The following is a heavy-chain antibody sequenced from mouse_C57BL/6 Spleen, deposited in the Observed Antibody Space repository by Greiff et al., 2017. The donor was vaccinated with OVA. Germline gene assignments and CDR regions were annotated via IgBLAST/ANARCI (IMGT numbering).Heavy chain of an antibody. CDR3: ALSTGKDFDY. CDR2: IDPSDSYT. D-gene: IGHD4-1*02. CDR1: GYTFTSYW. Sequence: VKLQQPGAELVKPGASVKLSCKASGYTFTSYWMQWVKQRPGQGLEWIGEIDPSDSYTNYNQKFKGKATLTVDTSSSTAYMQLSSLTSEDSAVYYCALSTGKDFDYWGQGTTLTVSS. J-gene: IGHJ2*01. V-gene: IGHV1-50*01.